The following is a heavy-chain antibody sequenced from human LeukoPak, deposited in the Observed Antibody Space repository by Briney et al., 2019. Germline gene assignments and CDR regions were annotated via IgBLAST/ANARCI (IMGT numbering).Heavy chain of an antibody. CDR3: AKDTAFNDSSGYYNGY. Sequence: GGSLRLSCAASGFTLTNYAMNWVRQAPGKGLEWVSSINGSAGSTYYADSVKGRFTISRDNSKNTLYLQMNSLRAEDTAVYYCAKDTAFNDSSGYYNGYWGQGTLVTVSS. D-gene: IGHD3-22*01. CDR2: INGSAGST. V-gene: IGHV3-23*01. J-gene: IGHJ4*02. CDR1: GFTLTNYA.